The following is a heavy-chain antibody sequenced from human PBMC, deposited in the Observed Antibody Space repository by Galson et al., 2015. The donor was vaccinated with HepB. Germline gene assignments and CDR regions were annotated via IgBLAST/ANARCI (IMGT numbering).Heavy chain of an antibody. CDR3: ARVRHYYDSSGYYSIDRKYYFDY. CDR2: INHSGST. Sequence: ETLSLTCAVYGGSFSGYYWSWIRQPPGKGLEWIGEINHSGSTSYNPSLESRVTISVDTSKNQFSLKLSSVTAADTAVYYCARVRHYYDSSGYYSIDRKYYFDYWGQGTLVTVSS. CDR1: GGSFSGYY. V-gene: IGHV4-34*01. D-gene: IGHD3-22*01. J-gene: IGHJ4*02.